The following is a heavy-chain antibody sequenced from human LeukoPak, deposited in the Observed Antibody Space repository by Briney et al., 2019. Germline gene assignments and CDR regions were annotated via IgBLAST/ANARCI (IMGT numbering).Heavy chain of an antibody. CDR2: IYYSGST. CDR1: GGSISSYY. Sequence: PSETLSLTFSVSGGSISSYYRSWIRQPPGKRPEWIGYIYYSGSTNYNPSLKSRVTISVDTSKNQFSLKLSSVTAADAAVYYCARGQQDSISCFDYWGQGTLVTVSS. J-gene: IGHJ4*02. CDR3: ARGQQDSISCFDY. V-gene: IGHV4-59*01. D-gene: IGHD3-22*01.